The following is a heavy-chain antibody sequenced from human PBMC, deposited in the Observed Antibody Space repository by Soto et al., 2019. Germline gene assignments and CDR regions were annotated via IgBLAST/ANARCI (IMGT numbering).Heavy chain of an antibody. J-gene: IGHJ4*02. Sequence: SETLSLTCTVSGGSISSGDYYWSWIRQPPGKGLEWIGYIYYSGSTYYNPSLKSRVTISVDTSKNQFSLKLSSVTAADTAVYYCARVPYYDSSGYYLEGSYYFDYWGQGTLVTVSS. CDR2: IYYSGST. D-gene: IGHD3-22*01. CDR1: GGSISSGDYY. V-gene: IGHV4-30-4*01. CDR3: ARVPYYDSSGYYLEGSYYFDY.